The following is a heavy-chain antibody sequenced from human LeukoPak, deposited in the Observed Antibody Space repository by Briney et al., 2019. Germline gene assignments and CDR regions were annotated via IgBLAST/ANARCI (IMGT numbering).Heavy chain of an antibody. CDR2: FDPEDGET. J-gene: IGHJ6*04. Sequence: GASVKVSCKVSGYTLTELSMHWVRQAPGKGLEWMGGFDPEDGETIYAQKFQGRVTMTEDTSTDTAYMELSSLRSEDTAVYYCATADITMVRGVYYYYGMDVWGKGTTVTVSS. CDR1: GYTLTELS. V-gene: IGHV1-24*01. D-gene: IGHD3-10*01. CDR3: ATADITMVRGVYYYYGMDV.